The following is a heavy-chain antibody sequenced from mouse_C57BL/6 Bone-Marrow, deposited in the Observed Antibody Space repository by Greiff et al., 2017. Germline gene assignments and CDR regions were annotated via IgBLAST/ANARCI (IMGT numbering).Heavy chain of an antibody. CDR2: SNPNYGTT. Sequence: VQLQQSGPELVKPGASVKISCKASGYSFTDYNMNWVKQSNGKSLEWIGVSNPNYGTTSYNQKFKGKATLTVDQSSSTAYMQLNSLTSEDSAVYYCARIHYYGSSYDWYVDVWGTGTTVTVSA. J-gene: IGHJ1*03. V-gene: IGHV1-39*01. CDR1: GYSFTDYN. D-gene: IGHD1-1*01. CDR3: ARIHYYGSSYDWYVDV.